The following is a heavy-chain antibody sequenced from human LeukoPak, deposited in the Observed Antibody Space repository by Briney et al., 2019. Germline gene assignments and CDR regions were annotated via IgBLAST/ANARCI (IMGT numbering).Heavy chain of an antibody. V-gene: IGHV1-8*03. CDR1: GYTFTSYD. CDR3: ATAAWNDYVWGSYPYDAFDI. CDR2: MNPNSGNT. D-gene: IGHD3-16*02. Sequence: ASVKVSCKASGYTFTSYDINWVRQATGQGLEWMGWMNPNSGNTGYAQKFQGRVTITRNTSISTAYMELSSLRSEDTAVYYCATAAWNDYVWGSYPYDAFDIWGQGTMVTVSS. J-gene: IGHJ3*02.